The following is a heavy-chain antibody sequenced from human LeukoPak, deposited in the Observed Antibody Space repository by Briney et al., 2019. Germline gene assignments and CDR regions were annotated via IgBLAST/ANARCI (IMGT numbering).Heavy chain of an antibody. J-gene: IGHJ6*02. D-gene: IGHD3-22*01. CDR1: GFTFSSYG. CDR2: ISYDGSNK. Sequence: GRSLRLSCAASGFTFSSYGMHWVRQAPGKGLEWVAVISYDGSNKYYADSVKGRFTISRDNSKNTLYLQMNSLRAEDTAVYYCAKESGSDSSGYSDYYYYGMDVWGQGTTVTVSS. V-gene: IGHV3-30*18. CDR3: AKESGSDSSGYSDYYYYGMDV.